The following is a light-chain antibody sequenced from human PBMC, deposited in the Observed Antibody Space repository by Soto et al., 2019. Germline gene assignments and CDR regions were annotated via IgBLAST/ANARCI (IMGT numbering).Light chain of an antibody. V-gene: IGKV3-15*01. CDR2: GAS. CDR3: QQFNSWPRT. CDR1: QSVSGN. J-gene: IGKJ1*01. Sequence: IGMTQSPATASTSPGERVTLSCRARQSVSGNVAWYHQKPGQPPRLLVYGASTTATDIPARFFGSGYETDFTLTITRLQSEDFGTYYCQQFNSWPRTIGQGTKADIK.